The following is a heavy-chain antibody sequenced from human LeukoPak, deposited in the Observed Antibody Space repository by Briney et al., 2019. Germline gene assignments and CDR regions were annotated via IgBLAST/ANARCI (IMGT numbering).Heavy chain of an antibody. V-gene: IGHV3-23*01. D-gene: IGHD1-26*01. CDR1: GFTFSTFA. J-gene: IGHJ4*02. Sequence: PGESLRLSCAASGFTFSTFAMSWVRQAPGKGLEWVSTIGSSASYTYYADSVKGRFTISRDNSKNTLYLQMNSLRAGDTAVYYCAKDEGWELKRYYSDWWGQGILVTVP. CDR2: IGSSASYT. CDR3: AKDEGWELKRYYSDW.